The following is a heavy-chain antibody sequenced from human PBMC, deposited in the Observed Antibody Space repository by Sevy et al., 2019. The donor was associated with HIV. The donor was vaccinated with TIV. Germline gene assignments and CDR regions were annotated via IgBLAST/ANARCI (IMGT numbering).Heavy chain of an antibody. CDR2: VYPNSGGT. CDR1: GYTFTGDY. D-gene: IGHD1-7*01. CDR3: ARDGGGGTTNSGMDV. V-gene: IGHV1-2*06. J-gene: IGHJ6*02. Sequence: ASVKVSCKASGYTFTGDYLHWVRQAPGQGLEWMGRVYPNSGGTNYAQKFQGRVTMTRDTSISTAYMELNRLTSDDTAVYYCARDGGGGTTNSGMDVWGQGTTVTFSS.